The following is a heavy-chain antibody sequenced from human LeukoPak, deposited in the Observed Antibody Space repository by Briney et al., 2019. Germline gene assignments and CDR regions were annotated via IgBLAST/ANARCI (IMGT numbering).Heavy chain of an antibody. V-gene: IGHV1-18*01. CDR3: ARTGVSGTLLFFHYFDP. CDR1: GYTFTSHG. D-gene: IGHD5/OR15-5a*01. Sequence: ASVKVSCKASGYTFTSHGISWVRQAPGQGLEWMGWTCTYNGQTYYTQKFQGRVIMTTDIATNTVYLELRSLRSDDTAVYYCARTGVSGTLLFFHYFDPWGQGTLVTVSS. J-gene: IGHJ5*02. CDR2: TCTYNGQT.